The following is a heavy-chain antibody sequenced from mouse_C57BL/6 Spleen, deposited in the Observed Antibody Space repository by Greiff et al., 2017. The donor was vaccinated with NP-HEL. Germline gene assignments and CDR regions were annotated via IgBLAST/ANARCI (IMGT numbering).Heavy chain of an antibody. D-gene: IGHD4-1*01. CDR1: GFTFSSYG. CDR3: ARSGTGTRWYFDV. V-gene: IGHV5-6*01. Sequence: EVQLQQSGGDLVKPGGSLKLSCAASGFTFSSYGMSWVRQTPDKRLEWVATISSGGSYTYYPDSVKGRFTISRDNAKNTLYLQMSSLKSEDTAMYYCARSGTGTRWYFDVWGTGTTVTVSS. J-gene: IGHJ1*03. CDR2: ISSGGSYT.